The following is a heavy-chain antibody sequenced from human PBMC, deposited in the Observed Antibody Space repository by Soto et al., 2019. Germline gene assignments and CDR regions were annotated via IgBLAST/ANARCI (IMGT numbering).Heavy chain of an antibody. CDR1: GDSVSSNSAA. Sequence: PSQTLSLTCAISGDSVSSNSAAWNWIRQSPSRGLEWLGRTYYRSKWYNDYAVSVKSRITINPDTSKNQFSLQLNSVTPEDTAVYYCARDVRRVGDTTKYYYGMDVWGQGTTVTVSS. V-gene: IGHV6-1*01. CDR3: ARDVRRVGDTTKYYYGMDV. J-gene: IGHJ6*02. D-gene: IGHD1-26*01. CDR2: TYYRSKWYN.